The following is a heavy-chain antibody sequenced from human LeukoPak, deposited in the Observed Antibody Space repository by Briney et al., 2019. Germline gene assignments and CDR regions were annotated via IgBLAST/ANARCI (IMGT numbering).Heavy chain of an antibody. CDR3: ARGGGYYYRAFDI. D-gene: IGHD3-22*01. CDR2: IYSGGST. CDR1: GFTFSSYG. V-gene: IGHV3-NL1*01. Sequence: GGSLRLSCAASGFTFSSYGMHWVRQAPGKGLEWVSVIYSGGSTYYADSVKGRFTISRDNSKNTLYLQMNSLRAEDTAVYYCARGGGYYYRAFDIWGQGTMVTVSS. J-gene: IGHJ3*02.